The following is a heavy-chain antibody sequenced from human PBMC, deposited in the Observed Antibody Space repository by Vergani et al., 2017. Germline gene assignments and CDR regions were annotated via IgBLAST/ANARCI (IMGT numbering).Heavy chain of an antibody. Sequence: QVQLQESGPGLVKPSETLSLTCTVSGGSFNTYYWSWIRQSPGKGLEWIGYIYSTGSTNYNPSLNSRVTMSVDTSKNQFSLKLRSVTAADTAVYYCARDRKAVSDWYFDLWGRGTKVTVSS. V-gene: IGHV4-59*13. CDR3: ARDRKAVSDWYFDL. CDR2: IYSTGST. CDR1: GGSFNTYY. J-gene: IGHJ2*01.